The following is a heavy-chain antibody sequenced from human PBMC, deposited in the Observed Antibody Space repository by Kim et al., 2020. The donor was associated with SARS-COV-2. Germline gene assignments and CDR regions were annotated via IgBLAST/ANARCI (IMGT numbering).Heavy chain of an antibody. CDR3: ARDWGYCSGGSCPYFQH. J-gene: IGHJ1*01. D-gene: IGHD2-15*01. CDR2: ISAYNGNT. V-gene: IGHV1-18*01. CDR1: VYTFTSYG. Sequence: ASVKVSCKASVYTFTSYGISCVRQAPGQGLEWMGWISAYNGNTNYAQKLQGRVTMTTDTSTSTAYMELRSLRSDDTAVYYCARDWGYCSGGSCPYFQHWGQGTLVTVSS.